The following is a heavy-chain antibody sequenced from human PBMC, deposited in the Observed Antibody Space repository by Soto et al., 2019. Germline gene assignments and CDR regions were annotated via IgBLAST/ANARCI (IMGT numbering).Heavy chain of an antibody. J-gene: IGHJ4*02. CDR3: ARQGVVVVAATRDLGFDY. V-gene: IGHV4-39*01. CDR1: CGSISSSSYY. Sequence: TSETLSLTCTVSCGSISSSSYYWGWIRQPPGKGLEWIGSIYYSGSTYYNPPLKSRVTISVDTSKNQFSLKLSSVTAADTAVYYCARQGVVVVAATRDLGFDYWGQGTLVTVSS. D-gene: IGHD2-15*01. CDR2: IYYSGST.